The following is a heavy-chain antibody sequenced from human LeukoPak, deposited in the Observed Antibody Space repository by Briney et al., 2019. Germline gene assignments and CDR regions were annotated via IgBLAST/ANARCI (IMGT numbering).Heavy chain of an antibody. CDR3: AKDGCDNVWGSYRLAAYYFDY. V-gene: IGHV3-23*01. Sequence: GGSLRLSCAASVFTFSSYAMSGVRPAPGKGLEWVSPICGRGGSTYYAHSVKGRFTISRDNSKNTLYLQMNSLRAEDTAVYYWAKDGCDNVWGSYRLAAYYFDYWGQGTLVTVSS. CDR2: ICGRGGST. J-gene: IGHJ4*02. D-gene: IGHD3-16*02. CDR1: VFTFSSYA.